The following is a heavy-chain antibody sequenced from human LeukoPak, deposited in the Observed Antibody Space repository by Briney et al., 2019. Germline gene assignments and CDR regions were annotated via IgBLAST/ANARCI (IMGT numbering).Heavy chain of an antibody. J-gene: IGHJ5*02. V-gene: IGHV4-4*07. D-gene: IGHD2-8*01. CDR1: GGSISSYY. CDR2: IYTSGST. CDR3: ARDIVLMGTNWFDP. Sequence: SETLSLTCTVSGGSISSYYWSWIRQPAGKGLEWIGRIYTSGSTNYNPSLKSRVTMSVDTSKNQFSLKLSSVTAADTAVYYCARDIVLMGTNWFDPWGQGTLVTVSS.